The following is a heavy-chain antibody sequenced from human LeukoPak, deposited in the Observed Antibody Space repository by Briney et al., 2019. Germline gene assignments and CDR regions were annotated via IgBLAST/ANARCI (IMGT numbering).Heavy chain of an antibody. CDR2: ISYDGSNK. CDR3: ARDLGY. CDR1: GFTFSSYA. Sequence: GRSLRLSCAASGFTFSSYAMHWVRQAPGKGLEWVAVISYDGSNKYYADSVKGRFTISRDNSKNTLYPQMNSLRAEDTAVYYCARDLGYWGRGTLVTVSS. J-gene: IGHJ4*02. V-gene: IGHV3-30*04.